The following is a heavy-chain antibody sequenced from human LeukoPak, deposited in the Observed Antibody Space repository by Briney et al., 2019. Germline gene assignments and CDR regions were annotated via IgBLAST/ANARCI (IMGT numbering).Heavy chain of an antibody. CDR1: GFTVSSNY. CDR3: ARERSDYVWGSYRYTPYYFDY. D-gene: IGHD3-16*02. V-gene: IGHV3-53*01. J-gene: IGHJ4*02. Sequence: QTGGSLRLSCAASGFTVSSNYMSWVRQAPGKGLEWVSVIYSGGSTYYADSAKGRFTISRDNSKNTLYLQMNSLRAEDTAVYYCARERSDYVWGSYRYTPYYFDYWGQGTLVTVSS. CDR2: IYSGGST.